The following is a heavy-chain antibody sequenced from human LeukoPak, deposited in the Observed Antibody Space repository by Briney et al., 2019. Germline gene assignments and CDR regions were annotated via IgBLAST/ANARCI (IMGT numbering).Heavy chain of an antibody. CDR2: MNSNGRST. J-gene: IGHJ4*02. D-gene: IGHD2-8*01. CDR3: TRDVWGDRDNYFDC. CDR1: GFSFSTCW. V-gene: IGHV3-74*01. Sequence: GGSLRLSCASAGFSFSTCWMHSVRQPPRKGLVWVARMNSNGRSTSYADSVKGRFTISRDNAKNTLYLEMNNLRAEDTAVYYCTRDVWGDRDNYFDCWGQGTLVTVSS.